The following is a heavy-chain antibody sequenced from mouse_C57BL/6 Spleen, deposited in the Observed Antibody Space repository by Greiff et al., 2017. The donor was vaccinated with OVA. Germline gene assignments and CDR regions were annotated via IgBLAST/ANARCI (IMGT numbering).Heavy chain of an antibody. V-gene: IGHV1-61*01. CDR2: IYPSDSET. Sequence: VKLQQPGAELVRPGSSVKLSCKASGYTFTSYWMDWVKQRPGQGLEWIGNIYPSDSETHYNQKFKDKATLTVDKSSSTAYMQLSSLTSEDSAVYYCARGSNGTFDYWGQGTTLTVSS. J-gene: IGHJ2*01. CDR3: ARGSNGTFDY. D-gene: IGHD2-5*01. CDR1: GYTFTSYW.